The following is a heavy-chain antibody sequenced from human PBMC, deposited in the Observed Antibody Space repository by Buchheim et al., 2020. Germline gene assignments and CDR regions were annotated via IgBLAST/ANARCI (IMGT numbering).Heavy chain of an antibody. CDR3: AALGGDRGQGLKYYYYGMDV. D-gene: IGHD1-26*01. J-gene: IGHJ6*02. CDR2: ISYDGSNK. Sequence: QVQLVESGGGVVQPGRSLRLSCAASGFTFSSYGMHWVRQAPGKGLGWVAVISYDGSNKYYADSVKGRFTISRDTSKNTLYLQMNSLRAEDTAVYYCAALGGDRGQGLKYYYYGMDVWGQGTT. CDR1: GFTFSSYG. V-gene: IGHV3-30*03.